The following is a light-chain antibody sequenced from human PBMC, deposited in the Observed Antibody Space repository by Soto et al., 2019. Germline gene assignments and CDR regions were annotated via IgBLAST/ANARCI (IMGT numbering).Light chain of an antibody. V-gene: IGKV2-30*01. Sequence: DNVMTQTPLSSPVTLGQPASISFRSGADTYLNWFQQRPGQSPRRLIYKVSNRDSGVPDRFSGSGSGTDFTLKISRVEAEDVGVYYCMQGTHWPWTFGQGTKVDIK. CDR3: MQGTHWPWT. CDR2: KVS. J-gene: IGKJ1*01. CDR1: ADTY.